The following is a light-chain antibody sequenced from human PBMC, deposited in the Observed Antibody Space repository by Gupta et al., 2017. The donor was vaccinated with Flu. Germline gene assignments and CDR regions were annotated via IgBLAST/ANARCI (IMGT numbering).Light chain of an antibody. CDR1: SSNIGADYD. J-gene: IGLJ3*02. CDR3: HSYDTSLSGWV. V-gene: IGLV1-40*01. Sequence: QSVLTQPPSVSGAPGQRVTISCTGSSSNIGADYDVHWYQQFPGAAPKLLIHGNNNRPSGVPDRFSGSKSGTSASLAITGLQADDEADYFCHSYDTSLSGWVFGGGTKLTVL. CDR2: GNN.